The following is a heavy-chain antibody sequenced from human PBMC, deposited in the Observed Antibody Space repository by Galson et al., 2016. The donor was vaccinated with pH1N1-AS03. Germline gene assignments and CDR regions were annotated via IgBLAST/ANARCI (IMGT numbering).Heavy chain of an antibody. J-gene: IGHJ4*02. CDR3: AIGSGWLRFSF. Sequence: SLRLSCAASGFTFSTYWMHWVRQVPGKGLVWVSRISGDGSTPIYADSVKGRFTISRDNSKNSVHLQMNGLRAEDTAVYYCAIGSGWLRFSFWDQGTLVTVSS. CDR1: GFTFSTYW. D-gene: IGHD6-19*01. V-gene: IGHV3-74*01. CDR2: ISGDGSTP.